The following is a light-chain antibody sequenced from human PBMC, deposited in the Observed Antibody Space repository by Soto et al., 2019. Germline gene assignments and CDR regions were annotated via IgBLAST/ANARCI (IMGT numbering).Light chain of an antibody. CDR1: QSVSTY. CDR2: GVS. V-gene: IGKV1-39*01. Sequence: DIQMTQSPSSLSASVGYRVTTTSRQSQSVSTYLNWYSQKSGGAPKLLIHGVSKLENGTPSRFSGSGLATDFTLTINTLQTEDFAVYFCKQTYMVPYTFGKGTKVDIK. CDR3: KQTYMVPYT. J-gene: IGKJ2*01.